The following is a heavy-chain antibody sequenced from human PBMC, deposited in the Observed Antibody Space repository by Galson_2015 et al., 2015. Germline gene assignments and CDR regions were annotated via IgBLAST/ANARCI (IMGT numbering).Heavy chain of an antibody. V-gene: IGHV1-8*01. CDR2: MNPNSGNT. J-gene: IGHJ4*02. CDR1: GYTFTSYD. D-gene: IGHD3-22*01. Sequence: SVKVSCKASGYTFTSYDIDWVRQATGQGLEWMGWMNPNSGNTGYAQKFQGRVTMTRNTSISTAYMELSSLRSEDTAVYYCARGRLEEGKYYDSSGYSDYWGQGTLVPVSS. CDR3: ARGRLEEGKYYDSSGYSDY.